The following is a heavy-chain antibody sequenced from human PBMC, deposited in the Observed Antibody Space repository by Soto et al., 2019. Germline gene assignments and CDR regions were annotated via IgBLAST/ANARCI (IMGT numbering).Heavy chain of an antibody. J-gene: IGHJ4*02. D-gene: IGHD1-26*01. V-gene: IGHV4-28*01. CDR1: GYSISSSNW. Sequence: SEILSLTCAVSGYSISSSNWWGWIRQPPGKGLEWIGYIYYSGTTYYNPSLKSRVTMSVDTSKNQFSLKLTSVTAVDTAVYYCARREIQGPIDYWGQGTLVTVSS. CDR3: ARREIQGPIDY. CDR2: IYYSGTT.